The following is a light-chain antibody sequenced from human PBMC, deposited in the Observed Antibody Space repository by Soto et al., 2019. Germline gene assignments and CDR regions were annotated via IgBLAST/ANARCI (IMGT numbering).Light chain of an antibody. CDR3: QQYNSDSHT. V-gene: IGKV1-5*01. CDR2: DAS. CDR1: QPVSTW. J-gene: IGKJ1*01. Sequence: DIQMTPSRSTLSSSVGDRVTITCRASQPVSTWVAWYQHKKGKAPKIIIYDASSLERGVPSRFSGSGYGTEVNLIISSLQPDDFATYYCQQYNSDSHTFGQGTKVDIK.